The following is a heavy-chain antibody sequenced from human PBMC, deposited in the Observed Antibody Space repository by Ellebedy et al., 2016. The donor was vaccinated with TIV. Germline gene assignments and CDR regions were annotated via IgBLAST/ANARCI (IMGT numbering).Heavy chain of an antibody. CDR1: GGAFRGYF. CDR3: ARGADDVLFRTWYDS. CDR2: KNHNRSP. J-gene: IGHJ5*01. D-gene: IGHD2-21*01. V-gene: IGHV4-34*01. Sequence: MPSETLSLTCAVYGGAFRGYFWTWIRHLPGKGLEWIGEKNHNRSPTYNPSLKTRVAISVDTSKNQFSLKITSVTAADTGFYYCARGADDVLFRTWYDSWGQGSLVTVSS.